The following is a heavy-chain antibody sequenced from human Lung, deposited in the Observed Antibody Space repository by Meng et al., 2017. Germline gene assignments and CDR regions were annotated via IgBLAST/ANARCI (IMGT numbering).Heavy chain of an antibody. CDR3: TNDRLNH. CDR2: INRDGTKP. J-gene: IGHJ1*01. CDR1: GFAFTDHC. V-gene: IGHV3-74*01. Sequence: EVQLVEAGGGLVQPGGSLRHSCAASGFAFTDHCIHCVRQGHGKGLVWVSRINRDGTKPTYADSVKGRFTISRDNAKNTLYLQMNNLRAEDTAFYYCTNDRLNHWGQGALVTVSS. D-gene: IGHD1-1*01.